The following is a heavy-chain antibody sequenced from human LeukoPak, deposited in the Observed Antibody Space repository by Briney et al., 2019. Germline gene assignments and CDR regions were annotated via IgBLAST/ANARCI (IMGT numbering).Heavy chain of an antibody. J-gene: IGHJ6*01. Sequence: XGSLRLSCAASGFTLSSYSMNWVRQAPGKGLEWISYISSVTTTIYYADSVKGRFTISRDSAKNSLYLQMNSLRDEDTAVYYCARDKSRSGWPNYYYYGMDVWGQGTTVTVSS. V-gene: IGHV3-48*02. CDR2: ISSVTTTI. CDR1: GFTLSSYS. CDR3: ARDKSRSGWPNYYYYGMDV. D-gene: IGHD6-19*01.